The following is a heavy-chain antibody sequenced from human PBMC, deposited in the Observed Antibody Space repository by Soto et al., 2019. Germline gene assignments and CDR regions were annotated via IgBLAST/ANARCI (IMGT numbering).Heavy chain of an antibody. CDR2: IYYSGST. V-gene: IGHV4-30-4*01. CDR3: ARGGNYYDSSGYYYYNWFDP. J-gene: IGHJ5*02. Sequence: SETLSLTCPVSDGSISSGDYYWSWIRQPPGKCLEWIGYIYYSGSTYYNPSLKSRVTISVDTSKNQFSLKLSSVTAADTAVYYCARGGNYYDSSGYYYYNWFDPWGQGTLVPVSS. D-gene: IGHD3-22*01. CDR1: DGSISSGDYY.